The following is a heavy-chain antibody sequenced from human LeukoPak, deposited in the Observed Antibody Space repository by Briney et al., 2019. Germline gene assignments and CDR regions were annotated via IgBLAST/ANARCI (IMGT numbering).Heavy chain of an antibody. CDR3: ARQLSGSDY. Sequence: KPSETLSLTCAVSGVSFSTYYWRWIRQSPEKGLEWIGDFNHSGYTNYNPYLKRRVSISVDPSNNQFSLKLSSGTAADTAVYYCARQLSGSDYWGQGTLVTVSS. J-gene: IGHJ4*02. CDR1: GVSFSTYY. V-gene: IGHV4-34*01. CDR2: FNHSGYT. D-gene: IGHD1-1*01.